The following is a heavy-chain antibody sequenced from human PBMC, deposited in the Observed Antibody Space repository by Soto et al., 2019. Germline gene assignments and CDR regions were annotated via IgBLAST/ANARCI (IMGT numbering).Heavy chain of an antibody. Sequence: GGSLLVACAASVFTFSMYWMSWVRQAPRKGLEWVANIKQDGSEKYYVDSVKGRFTISRDNAKNSVYLQMNSLRAEDTAVYYCVRDFEGSYGYGPFEYWGQGTMVTVSS. J-gene: IGHJ4*02. D-gene: IGHD5-18*01. CDR3: VRDFEGSYGYGPFEY. CDR1: VFTFSMYW. V-gene: IGHV3-7*03. CDR2: IKQDGSEK.